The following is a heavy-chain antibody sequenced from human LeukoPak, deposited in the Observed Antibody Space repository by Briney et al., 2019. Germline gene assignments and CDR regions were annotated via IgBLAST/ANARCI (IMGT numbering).Heavy chain of an antibody. CDR2: IYYSGST. CDR3: ARELRFLEWLSYYYYYMDV. D-gene: IGHD3-3*01. CDR1: GGSISSSSYY. V-gene: IGHV4-39*07. Sequence: SETLSLTCTVSGGSISSSSYYWGWIRQPPGKGLEWIGSIYYSGSTYYNPSLKSRVTISEDTSKNQFSLKLSSVTAADTAVYYCARELRFLEWLSYYYYYMDVWGKGTTVTVSS. J-gene: IGHJ6*03.